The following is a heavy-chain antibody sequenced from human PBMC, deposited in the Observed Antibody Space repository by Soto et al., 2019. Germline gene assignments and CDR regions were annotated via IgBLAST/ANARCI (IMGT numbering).Heavy chain of an antibody. J-gene: IGHJ6*02. V-gene: IGHV1-18*01. D-gene: IGHD3-3*01. CDR1: GYTFTSYG. Sequence: ASVKVSCKASGYTFTSYGISWVRQAPGQGLEWMGWISAYNGNTNYAQKLQGRVTMTTDTSTSTAYMELRSLRSDDTAVYYCARDHRRFMEWLFPKADYYYYGMDVWGQGTTVTVSS. CDR3: ARDHRRFMEWLFPKADYYYYGMDV. CDR2: ISAYNGNT.